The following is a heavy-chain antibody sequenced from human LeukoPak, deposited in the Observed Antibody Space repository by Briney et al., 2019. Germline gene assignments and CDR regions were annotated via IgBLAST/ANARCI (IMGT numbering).Heavy chain of an antibody. Sequence: PSETLSLTCTVSGASISSSSHCWGWIRQPPGKGLEWIGSIYNSGNTYYSPSLKSRVTISVDTSKKHFSLKLRSVTAADTAVYYCDRGWSRGAFDIWGQGTMVTVSS. CDR2: IYNSGNT. J-gene: IGHJ3*02. CDR3: DRGWSRGAFDI. V-gene: IGHV4-39*02. CDR1: GASISSSSHC. D-gene: IGHD2-15*01.